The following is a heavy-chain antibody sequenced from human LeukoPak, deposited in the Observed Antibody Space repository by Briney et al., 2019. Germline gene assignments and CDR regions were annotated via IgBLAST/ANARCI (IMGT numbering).Heavy chain of an antibody. J-gene: IGHJ4*02. CDR2: INHSGST. CDR1: GWSFSGYY. D-gene: IGHD3-10*01. V-gene: IGHV4-34*01. CDR3: ARGRYGSGSYYDDY. Sequence: SETLSLTCAVYGWSFSGYYWSWVRQPPGKGLEWMGEINHSGSTNYNPSLKPRLTIQVHTPKHQFSLKLSAVTAADTAVYYCARGRYGSGSYYDDYWGRGTLVTVSS.